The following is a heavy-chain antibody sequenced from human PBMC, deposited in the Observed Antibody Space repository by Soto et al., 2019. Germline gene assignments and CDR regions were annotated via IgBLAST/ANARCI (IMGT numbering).Heavy chain of an antibody. J-gene: IGHJ6*02. CDR2: ISWDGSSS. Sequence: VQLVESGGLAVQPGGSLRLSCAASGFTFEDYTMHWVRQVPGKGLEWVALISWDGSSSEYAASVKGRFTVSRDNSKDSLYLQLTSLRIEDTALYYCAKDQRAAPGMDVWGRGTAVTVSS. CDR1: GFTFEDYT. D-gene: IGHD2-15*01. CDR3: AKDQRAAPGMDV. V-gene: IGHV3-43*01.